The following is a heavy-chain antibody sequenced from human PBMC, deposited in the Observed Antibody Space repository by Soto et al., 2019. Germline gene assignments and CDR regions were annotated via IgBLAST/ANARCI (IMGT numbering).Heavy chain of an antibody. CDR2: ISSSGGAT. D-gene: IGHD3-3*01. CDR3: ATTPSFLESLADPG. CDR1: GFSFSNDE. J-gene: IGHJ4*02. Sequence: PGGSLRLSCKASGFSFSNDEMNWVRQAPGKGLEWLSYISSSGGATFYADSVKGRFIISRDNARNSLFLQMHRLRVEDTAVYYCATTPSFLESLADPGWGQGTLVTVSS. V-gene: IGHV3-48*03.